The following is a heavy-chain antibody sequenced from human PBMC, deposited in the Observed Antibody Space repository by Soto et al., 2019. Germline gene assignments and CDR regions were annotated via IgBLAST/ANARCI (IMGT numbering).Heavy chain of an antibody. D-gene: IGHD6-13*01. Sequence: QLQLQESGPGLVKPSETLSLTCTVSGGSISSSSYYWGWIRQPPGKGLEWIGSIYYSGSTYYNPSLKSRVTISVVTSKNQFSLKLSSVTAADTAVYYCARARRLNSSSPKTYYYYGMDVWGQGTTVTVSS. V-gene: IGHV4-39*01. CDR3: ARARRLNSSSPKTYYYYGMDV. CDR2: IYYSGST. CDR1: GGSISSSSYY. J-gene: IGHJ6*02.